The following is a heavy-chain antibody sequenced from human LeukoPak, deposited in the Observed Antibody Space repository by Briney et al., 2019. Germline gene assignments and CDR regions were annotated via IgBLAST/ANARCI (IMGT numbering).Heavy chain of an antibody. CDR2: ISYRGST. Sequence: SETLSLTCTVSGDSFSSHYWTWIRQPPGKGLEWIGYISYRGSTNYNPSLKSRVTISIDTSKNQFSRRLSSVTAADTAVYYCARDLVTVTKGFDIWGQGTMVSVSS. CDR3: ARDLVTVTKGFDI. J-gene: IGHJ3*02. V-gene: IGHV4-59*11. D-gene: IGHD4-17*01. CDR1: GDSFSSHY.